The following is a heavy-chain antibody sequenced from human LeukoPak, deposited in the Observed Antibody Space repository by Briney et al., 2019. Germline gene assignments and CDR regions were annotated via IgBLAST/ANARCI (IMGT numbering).Heavy chain of an antibody. Sequence: GGSLRLSCAASGFTFSSCWMTWVRQTPGKGLEWVASIKEDGSRKYYVDSVKGRFTISRDNAKNSLSLQMNSLRVEDAAIYYCASLSLGYWGQGTLVTVSS. J-gene: IGHJ4*02. D-gene: IGHD2/OR15-2a*01. CDR1: GFTFSSCW. V-gene: IGHV3-7*01. CDR3: ASLSLGY. CDR2: IKEDGSRK.